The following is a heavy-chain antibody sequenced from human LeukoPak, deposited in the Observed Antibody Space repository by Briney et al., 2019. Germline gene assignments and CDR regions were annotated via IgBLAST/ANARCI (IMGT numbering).Heavy chain of an antibody. Sequence: SETLSLTCTVSGGSISSYYWSWIRQPAGTALEWIGRIYTSGTITYNPSLKSRVTISVDTSKNQFSLKLSSVTAADTAVYYCASGPPITMVRGVIPPWGQGTLVTVSS. D-gene: IGHD3-10*01. CDR3: ASGPPITMVRGVIPP. J-gene: IGHJ5*02. V-gene: IGHV4-4*07. CDR2: IYTSGTI. CDR1: GGSISSYY.